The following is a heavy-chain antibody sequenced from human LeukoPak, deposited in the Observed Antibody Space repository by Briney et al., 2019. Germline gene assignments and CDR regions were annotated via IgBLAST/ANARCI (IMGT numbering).Heavy chain of an antibody. CDR1: GFTFSNYW. D-gene: IGHD6-13*01. CDR3: ASGRQLGY. Sequence: SGGSLSLSCAASGFTFSNYWMSWVRQAPGKGLEWVANMKEDGSEKYYVDSVKGRFTISRDNARNSLYLQMNSLRAEDTAVYYCASGRQLGYWGQGTLVTVSS. J-gene: IGHJ4*02. V-gene: IGHV3-7*01. CDR2: MKEDGSEK.